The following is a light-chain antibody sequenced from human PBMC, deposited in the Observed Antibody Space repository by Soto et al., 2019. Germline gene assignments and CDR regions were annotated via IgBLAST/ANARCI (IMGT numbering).Light chain of an antibody. CDR2: DAS. V-gene: IGKV3-15*01. CDR3: QQYKKCSRT. Sequence: EIVMTQSPATLPVSPGERATLSCRASRSISSSFAWYQQKPGQAPRLLIYDASTLDTGIPARFSGSGSGTEFTLTISSLQSEDFAVYYCQQYKKCSRTFGHGTKVDIK. J-gene: IGKJ1*01. CDR1: RSISSS.